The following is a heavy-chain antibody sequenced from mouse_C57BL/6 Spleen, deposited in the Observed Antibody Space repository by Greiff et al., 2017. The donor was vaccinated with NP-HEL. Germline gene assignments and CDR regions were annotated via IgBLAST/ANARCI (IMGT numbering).Heavy chain of an antibody. CDR2: IDPSDSYT. J-gene: IGHJ2*01. Sequence: QVQLQQPGAELVRPGTSVKLSCKASGYTFTSYWMHWVKQRPGQGLEWIGVIDPSDSYTNYNQKFTGKATLTVDTSSSTAYMQLSSLTSEDSAVYYCARSAHATDLDYWGQGTTLTVSS. V-gene: IGHV1-59*01. D-gene: IGHD3-2*02. CDR1: GYTFTSYW. CDR3: ARSAHATDLDY.